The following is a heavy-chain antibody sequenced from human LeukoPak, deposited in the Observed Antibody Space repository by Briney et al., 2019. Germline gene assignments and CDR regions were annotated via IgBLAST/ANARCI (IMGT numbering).Heavy chain of an antibody. CDR1: GGTFSSYA. Sequence: SVKVSCKASGGTFSSYAISWVRQAPGQGLEWMGRIIPILGITNYAQKFQGRVTITADKSTSTAYMELSSLRSEDTAVYYCARVGYSYGFDYWGQGTLVTVSS. V-gene: IGHV1-69*04. J-gene: IGHJ4*02. CDR2: IIPILGIT. D-gene: IGHD5-18*01. CDR3: ARVGYSYGFDY.